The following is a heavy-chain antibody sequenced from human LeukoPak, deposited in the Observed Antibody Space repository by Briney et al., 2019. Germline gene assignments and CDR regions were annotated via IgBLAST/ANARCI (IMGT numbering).Heavy chain of an antibody. Sequence: GGSLGLSCPPSGFPLSSYDMHWVRQATGKGLEWVSAIGTAGDTYYPGSVKGRFTISRDNSKNTLYLQMNSLRAEDTAVYYCVRDDDRPDNGLDYWGQGTLVTVSS. V-gene: IGHV3-13*01. D-gene: IGHD3-22*01. CDR2: IGTAGDT. J-gene: IGHJ4*02. CDR3: VRDDDRPDNGLDY. CDR1: GFPLSSYD.